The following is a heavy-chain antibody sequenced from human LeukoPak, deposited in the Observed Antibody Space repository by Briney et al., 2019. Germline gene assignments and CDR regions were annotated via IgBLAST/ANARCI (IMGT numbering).Heavy chain of an antibody. J-gene: IGHJ6*02. V-gene: IGHV3-30*04. CDR2: ISYDGSYK. D-gene: IGHD2-2*01. CDR3: ARDGVVVPAAIPYYGMDV. Sequence: GGSLRLSCAASGFTFNNYALHWVRQAPGKGLEWVAVISYDGSYKYYADSVKGRFTISRDNAKNSLYLQMNSLRAEDTAVYYCARDGVVVPAAIPYYGMDVWGQGTTVTVSS. CDR1: GFTFNNYA.